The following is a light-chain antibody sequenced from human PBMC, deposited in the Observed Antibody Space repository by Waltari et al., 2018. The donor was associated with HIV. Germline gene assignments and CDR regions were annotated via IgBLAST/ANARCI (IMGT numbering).Light chain of an antibody. V-gene: IGLV2-8*01. CDR1: SSDVGGYNY. J-gene: IGLJ1*01. CDR2: EVT. CDR3: SSYAGSNNLGV. Sequence: QSALTQPPSASGSPGQSVTISCTRTSSDVGGYNYISCYHQHPGKAPKLMIYEVTRRPSGVPDRFSGSKSGNTASLTVYGLQAEDEADYYCSSYAGSNNLGVFGTGTKVTVL.